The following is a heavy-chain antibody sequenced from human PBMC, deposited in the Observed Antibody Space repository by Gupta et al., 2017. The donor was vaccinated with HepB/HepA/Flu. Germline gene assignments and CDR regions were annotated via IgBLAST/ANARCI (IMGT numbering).Heavy chain of an antibody. Sequence: QVQLPASGAGPVKRSQTVSATGAVPGAAVSSGGSFSGWIRQHPGKGLEWIGYIYYSGSTYYNPSLKSRVTISVDTSKNQFSLKLSSVTAADTAVYYCARIYCSSTSCYDDYYYYMDVWGKGTTVTVSS. J-gene: IGHJ6*03. CDR2: IYYSGST. D-gene: IGHD2-2*01. CDR1: GAAVSSGGSF. V-gene: IGHV4-31*11. CDR3: ARIYCSSTSCYDDYYYYMDV.